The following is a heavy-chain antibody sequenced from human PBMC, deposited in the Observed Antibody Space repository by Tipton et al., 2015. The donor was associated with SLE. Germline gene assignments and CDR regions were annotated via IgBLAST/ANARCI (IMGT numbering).Heavy chain of an antibody. CDR2: IYPRSIP. J-gene: IGHJ4*02. V-gene: IGHV4-61*09. CDR3: ARYTSYYGSGKPIDY. Sequence: TLSLTCTVSGDSLSGANHFLNWIRQPAGKGLEWFGHIYPRSIPNYNPSLKSRVTISADTSKNQFSLKLSSVTAADTAVYYCARYTSYYGSGKPIDYRGQGTLVTVSS. D-gene: IGHD3-10*01. CDR1: GDSLSGANHF.